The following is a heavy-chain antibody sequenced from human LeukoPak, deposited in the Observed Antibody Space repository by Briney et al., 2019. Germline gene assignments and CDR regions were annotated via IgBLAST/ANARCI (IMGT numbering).Heavy chain of an antibody. J-gene: IGHJ4*02. CDR2: IRYDGSNK. D-gene: IGHD2-2*01. CDR1: GFAFSSYG. CDR3: AKRLAAPAAPGDDC. V-gene: IGHV3-30*02. Sequence: GGSLRLSCAASGFAFSSYGMHWVRQAPGKGLEWVAFIRYDGSNKYYADSVKGRFTISRDNSKNTLYLQMNSLRAEDTAVYYCAKRLAAPAAPGDDCWGQGTLVTVSS.